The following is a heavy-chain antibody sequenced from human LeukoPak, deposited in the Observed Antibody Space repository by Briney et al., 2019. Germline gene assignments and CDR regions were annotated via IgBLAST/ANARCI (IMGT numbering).Heavy chain of an antibody. Sequence: GGSLRLSCAASGFTFSNAWMSWVRQAPGKGLEWVGRIRSSTKNYATAYGASVKGRFTISRDDSKNTAYLQMDSLKTEDTAVYYCTFSHDYGDNWGQGTLVTVSS. CDR1: GFTFSNAW. V-gene: IGHV3-73*01. D-gene: IGHD4-17*01. CDR2: IRSSTKNYAT. J-gene: IGHJ4*02. CDR3: TFSHDYGDN.